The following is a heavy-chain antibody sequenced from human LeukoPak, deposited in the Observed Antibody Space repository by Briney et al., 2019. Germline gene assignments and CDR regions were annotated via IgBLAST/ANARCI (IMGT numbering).Heavy chain of an antibody. CDR2: ISAYNGNT. J-gene: IGHJ5*02. V-gene: IGHV1-18*01. D-gene: IGHD4-23*01. CDR1: GYTFTSYG. Sequence: ASVKVSCKATGYTFTSYGISWVRQAPGQGLEWMGWISAYNGNTNYAQKLQGRVTMTTDTSTSTAYMEMRSLRSDHTAVYYCARDNSIADRGWWYDPWGQGTLVTVSS. CDR3: ARDNSIADRGWWYDP.